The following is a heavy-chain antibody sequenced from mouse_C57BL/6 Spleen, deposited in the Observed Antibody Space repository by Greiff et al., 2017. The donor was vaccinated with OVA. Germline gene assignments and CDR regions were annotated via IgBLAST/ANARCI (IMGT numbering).Heavy chain of an antibody. Sequence: VQLQQPGAELVKPGASVKLSCKASGYTFTSYWMHWVKQRPGQGLEWIGMIHPNSGSTNYNEKFKSKAALTVDKSSSTAYMQLSSLTSEDSAVYYCARGIDSLYSMDYWGQGTTLTVSS. J-gene: IGHJ2*01. D-gene: IGHD6-1*01. CDR2: IHPNSGST. CDR3: ARGIDSLYSMDY. V-gene: IGHV1-64*01. CDR1: GYTFTSYW.